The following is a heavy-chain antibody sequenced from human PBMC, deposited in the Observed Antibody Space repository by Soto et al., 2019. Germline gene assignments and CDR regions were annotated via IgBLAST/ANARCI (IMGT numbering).Heavy chain of an antibody. V-gene: IGHV1-18*01. D-gene: IGHD3-3*01. CDR3: ARDLKNYDFWSGGGYFDY. Sequence: ASVKVSCTASCYTFTSYGISWVRQSPVQGLEWMGWISAYNGNTNYAQKLQGRVTMTTDTSTSTAYMELRSLRSDDTAVYYCARDLKNYDFWSGGGYFDYWGQGTLVTVYS. J-gene: IGHJ4*02. CDR1: CYTFTSYG. CDR2: ISAYNGNT.